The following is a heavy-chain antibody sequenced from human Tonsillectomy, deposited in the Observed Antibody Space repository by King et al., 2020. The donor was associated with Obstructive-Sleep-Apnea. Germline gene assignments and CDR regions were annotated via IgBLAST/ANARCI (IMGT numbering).Heavy chain of an antibody. V-gene: IGHV4-30-4*01. CDR2: ISDSGNT. CDR3: AREKYYDSSGYFDY. D-gene: IGHD3-22*01. CDR1: GYSISSGYSY. Sequence: VQLQESGPGLVKPSQTLSLTCTVSGYSISSGYSYWSWIRQPPGKGLEWIGYISDSGNTYYNPSLKSRVTISVDTSKNQFSLRLTSVTAADTAVYYCAREKYYDSSGYFDYWGQGSLITVSS. J-gene: IGHJ4*02.